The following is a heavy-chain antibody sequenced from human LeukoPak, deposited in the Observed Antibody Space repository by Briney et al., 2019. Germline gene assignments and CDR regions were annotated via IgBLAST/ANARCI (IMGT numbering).Heavy chain of an antibody. CDR3: ARDRELGY. CDR2: IYNSGST. D-gene: IGHD3-10*01. CDR1: GGSISIYY. Sequence: SETLSLTCSVSGGSISIYYWSWIRQPPGKGLEWIGYIYNSGSTNYNPSLKSRVTISVDTSKNQFSLKLTSVAAADTAVYYCARDRELGYWGQGTLVTVSS. V-gene: IGHV4-59*01. J-gene: IGHJ4*02.